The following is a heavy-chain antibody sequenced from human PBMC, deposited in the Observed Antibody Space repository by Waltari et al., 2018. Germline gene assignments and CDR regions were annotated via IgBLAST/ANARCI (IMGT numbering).Heavy chain of an antibody. CDR2: IYSGGST. J-gene: IGHJ4*02. Sequence: EVQLVESGGGLIQPGGSLRLSCAASGFTVSSNYMSWARQAPGKGLDWVSVIYSGGSTDYADSVKGRFTISRDNSKNTLYLQMNSLRAEDTAVYYCARFRYSSSSLDYWGQGTLVTVSS. CDR1: GFTVSSNY. V-gene: IGHV3-53*01. CDR3: ARFRYSSSSLDY. D-gene: IGHD6-6*01.